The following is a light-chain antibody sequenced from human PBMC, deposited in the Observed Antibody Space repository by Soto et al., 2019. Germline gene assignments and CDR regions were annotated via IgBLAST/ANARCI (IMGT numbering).Light chain of an antibody. J-gene: IGKJ2*01. CDR3: QQYNSYSYN. CDR1: QSISSY. CDR2: KAS. V-gene: IGKV1-5*03. Sequence: DIQMTQSPTTLSASVGDRVTITCRASQSISSYSAWYQQKPGKAPKLLTYKASSLESGVPSRFSGSASGTEFTRTISSLQPDDFATYYCQQYNSYSYNFGQGTKLEIK.